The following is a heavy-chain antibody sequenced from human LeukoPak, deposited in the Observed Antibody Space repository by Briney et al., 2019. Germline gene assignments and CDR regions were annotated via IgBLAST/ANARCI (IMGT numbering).Heavy chain of an antibody. J-gene: IGHJ4*02. CDR1: GGSISTYY. V-gene: IGHV4-59*01. D-gene: IGHD6-13*01. Sequence: SETLSLTCTVSGGSISTYYWSWIRQPPGKGLEWIGYIYYSGSTNYNPSLKSRVIISVDTSKNQFSLKVTSVTAADTAVYYCARGLSNWQQLVVGYWGQGTLVTVSS. CDR3: ARGLSNWQQLVVGY. CDR2: IYYSGST.